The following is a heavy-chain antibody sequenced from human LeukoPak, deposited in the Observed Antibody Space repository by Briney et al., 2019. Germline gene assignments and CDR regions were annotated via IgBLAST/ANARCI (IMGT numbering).Heavy chain of an antibody. D-gene: IGHD2-21*02. J-gene: IGHJ6*04. Sequence: ASVKLSCKTSGYAFTTYGITWVRQAPGQGLEWMGWIAAYNGHTDYTQKLQGRVTMTIDPSTDTPYMELRSLRSDDTGVYYCARAQVTYPSPHQLDVWGKGTTVTVSS. V-gene: IGHV1-18*01. CDR1: GYAFTTYG. CDR3: ARAQVTYPSPHQLDV. CDR2: IAAYNGHT.